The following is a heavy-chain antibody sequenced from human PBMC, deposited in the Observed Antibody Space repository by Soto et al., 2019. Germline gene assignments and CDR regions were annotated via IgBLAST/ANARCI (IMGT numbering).Heavy chain of an antibody. D-gene: IGHD1-26*01. CDR1: GFSLSTSGVG. Sequence: SGPTLVNPTQTLTLTCTFSGFSLSTSGVGVGWIRQPPGKALEWLALIYWNDDKRYSPSLRSRLTITKDTSKNQVVLTMTNMGPVDTATYYCAHNSREVGATYFDYWGQGTLVTVSS. J-gene: IGHJ4*02. CDR3: AHNSREVGATYFDY. V-gene: IGHV2-5*01. CDR2: IYWNDDK.